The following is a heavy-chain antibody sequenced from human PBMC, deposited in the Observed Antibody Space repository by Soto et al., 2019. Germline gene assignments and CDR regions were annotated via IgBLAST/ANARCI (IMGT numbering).Heavy chain of an antibody. V-gene: IGHV4-31*03. D-gene: IGHD2-15*01. J-gene: IGHJ4*02. CDR2: IYYSGST. CDR1: GGSISSGGYY. CDR3: VRDTPVSCSGGSCYSIFEY. Sequence: QVQLQESGPGLVKPSQTLSLTCTVSGGSISSGGYYWSWIRQHPGKGLEGIGYIYYSGSTYYNPSLQSRVTTSVDTSKNQFSLKLSSVTAADTAVYHCVRDTPVSCSGGSCYSIFEYWGQGTLVIVS.